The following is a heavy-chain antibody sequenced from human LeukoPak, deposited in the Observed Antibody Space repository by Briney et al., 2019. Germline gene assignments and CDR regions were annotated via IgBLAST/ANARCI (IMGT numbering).Heavy chain of an antibody. CDR2: VYYAGIT. Sequence: SETLSLTCTVSGGSIGNYYWSWIRRPPGKGLEWIGHVYYAGITDYNPSLQSRVTISVDPSTNQLSLKLNSMTAAATAVYYCARQGYKSGWYPTFDFWGPGTQVIVSS. V-gene: IGHV4-59*01. CDR1: GGSIGNYY. J-gene: IGHJ4*02. CDR3: ARQGYKSGWYPTFDF. D-gene: IGHD6-19*01.